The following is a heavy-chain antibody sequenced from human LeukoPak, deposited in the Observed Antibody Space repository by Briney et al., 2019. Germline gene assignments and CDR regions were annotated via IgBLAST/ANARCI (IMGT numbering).Heavy chain of an antibody. D-gene: IGHD6-19*01. CDR3: AKRRGGAVADY. CDR2: ISGSGGST. Sequence: GESLKISCKGSGYSLTSDWIGWVRQAPGKGLEWVSAISGSGGSTYYADSVKGRFTISRDNSKNTLYLQMNSLRAEDTAVYYCAKRRGGAVADYWGQGTLVTVSP. CDR1: GYSLTSDW. J-gene: IGHJ4*02. V-gene: IGHV3-23*01.